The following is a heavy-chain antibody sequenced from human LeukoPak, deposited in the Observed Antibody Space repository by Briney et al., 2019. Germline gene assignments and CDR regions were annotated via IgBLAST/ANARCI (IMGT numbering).Heavy chain of an antibody. D-gene: IGHD6-19*01. CDR1: GGSISSYY. Sequence: SETLSLTCTVSGGSISSYYWSWIRQPPGKGLEWIGYIYYSGSTNYNPSLKSRVTISVDTSKNQFSLKLSSVTAADTAVYYCASSSGWYIFDYWGQGTLVTVSS. J-gene: IGHJ4*02. CDR3: ASSSGWYIFDY. V-gene: IGHV4-59*01. CDR2: IYYSGST.